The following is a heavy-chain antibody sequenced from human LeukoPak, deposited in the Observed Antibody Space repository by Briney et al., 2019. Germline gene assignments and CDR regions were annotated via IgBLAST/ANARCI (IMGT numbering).Heavy chain of an antibody. J-gene: IGHJ4*02. D-gene: IGHD3-22*01. CDR2: IYYSGST. Sequence: PSETLSLTCTVSGGSISSYYWSWIRQPPGKGLEWIGYIYYSGSTNYNPSLKSRVTISVDTSKNQFSLKLSSVTAADTAVYYCAKDPTMIVVVIPDYWGQGTLVTVSS. V-gene: IGHV4-59*01. CDR3: AKDPTMIVVVIPDY. CDR1: GGSISSYY.